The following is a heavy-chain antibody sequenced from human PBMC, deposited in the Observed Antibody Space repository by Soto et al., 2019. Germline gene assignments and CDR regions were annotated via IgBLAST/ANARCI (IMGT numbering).Heavy chain of an antibody. J-gene: IGHJ4*02. CDR2: ISSSSSYI. CDR1: GFTFSSYS. CDR3: ERGYYYDSSGYYHFDY. D-gene: IGHD3-22*01. V-gene: IGHV3-21*01. Sequence: GGSLRLSCAASGFTFSSYSMNWVRQAPGKGLEWVSSISSSSSYIYYADSVKGRFTISRDNAKNSLYLQMNSLRAEDTAVYYCERGYYYDSSGYYHFDYWGQGTLVTVSS.